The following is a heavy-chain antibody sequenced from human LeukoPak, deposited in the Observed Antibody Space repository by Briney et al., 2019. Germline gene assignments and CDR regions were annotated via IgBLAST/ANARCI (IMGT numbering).Heavy chain of an antibody. CDR3: ARDLGCSTSSCRYNWIDP. V-gene: IGHV3-23*01. CDR2: ISQSGGRST. CDR1: GFTFSNYA. D-gene: IGHD2-2*01. J-gene: IGHJ5*02. Sequence: GSLRLSCAASGFTFSNYAMTWVRQAPGEGLEWVAFISQSGGRSTDYADSVRGRFTISRDNSEDTLYLQMNSLRAEDTAVYHCARDLGCSTSSCRYNWIDPWGQGTLVTVSS.